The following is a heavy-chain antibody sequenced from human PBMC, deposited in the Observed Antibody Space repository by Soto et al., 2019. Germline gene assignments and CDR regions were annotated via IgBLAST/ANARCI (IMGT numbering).Heavy chain of an antibody. CDR3: VGARGRLVGFDY. CDR1: SESLSGYY. V-gene: IGHV4-34*01. J-gene: IGHJ4*02. D-gene: IGHD1-26*01. CDR2: IDGSGNT. Sequence: QVQLQQWGAGLLKPSETLSLTCAVNSESLSGYYWSWIRQSPGKGLEWIGQIDGSGNTNYSPSLRSRVAMSVDTSKYHFSLNLNSVSAADTAAYYCVGARGRLVGFDYWGQGTLVTVSS.